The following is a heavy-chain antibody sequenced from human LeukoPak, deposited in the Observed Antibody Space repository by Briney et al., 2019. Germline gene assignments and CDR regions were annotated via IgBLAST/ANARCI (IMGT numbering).Heavy chain of an antibody. J-gene: IGHJ4*02. CDR3: AKYRCDGCYNLDY. Sequence: SETLSLTCAVYGGSFSGYYWSWIRQPPGKGLEWIGEINHSGSTNYNPSLKSRVTISVDTSKNQFSLKLSSVTAEDTAVYYCAKYRCDGCYNLDYWGQGTLVTVSS. CDR2: INHSGST. D-gene: IGHD2-15*01. V-gene: IGHV4-34*01. CDR1: GGSFSGYY.